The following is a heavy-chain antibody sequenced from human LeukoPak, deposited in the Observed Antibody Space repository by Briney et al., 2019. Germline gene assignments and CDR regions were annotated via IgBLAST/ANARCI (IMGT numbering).Heavy chain of an antibody. Sequence: PGGSLRLSCAAPGFTVSGTRMSWVRQAPGKGLEWVSAIYTGGTTYYSDSVEGRFTISRDKSKNTLYLQMDSLRVEDTAVYYCARDQATSGGGLDSWGQGTLVTVSS. CDR2: IYTGGTT. CDR1: GFTVSGTR. D-gene: IGHD3-16*01. J-gene: IGHJ4*02. V-gene: IGHV3-53*01. CDR3: ARDQATSGGGLDS.